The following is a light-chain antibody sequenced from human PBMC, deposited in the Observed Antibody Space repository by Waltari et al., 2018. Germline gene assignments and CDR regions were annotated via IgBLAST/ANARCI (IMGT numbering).Light chain of an antibody. J-gene: IGKJ2*01. V-gene: IGKV1-39*01. Sequence: DIQVTQSPSSLSASIGDRVTLTCRARQSVCIYLNRYQQKPGRAPKLLIYAASSLHRGVPSRFRGSGSGTEFTFTISGLQPEDFATYYCQRSNNTAPFTFGQGTKLEI. CDR3: QRSNNTAPFT. CDR1: QSVCIY. CDR2: AAS.